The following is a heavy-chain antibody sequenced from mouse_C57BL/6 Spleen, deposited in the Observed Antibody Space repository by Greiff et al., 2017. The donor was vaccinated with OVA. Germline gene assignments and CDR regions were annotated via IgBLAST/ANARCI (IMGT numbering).Heavy chain of an antibody. J-gene: IGHJ4*01. Sequence: VQLQQSGAELVKPGASVKISCKASGYAFSSYWMNWVKQRPGKGLEWIGQIYPGDGDTNYNGKFKGKATLTADKSSSTAYMQLSSLTSEDSAVYFCERRGRTGNAMDYWGQGTSVTVSA. CDR1: GYAFSSYW. V-gene: IGHV1-80*01. CDR2: IYPGDGDT. CDR3: ERRGRTGNAMDY. D-gene: IGHD4-1*01.